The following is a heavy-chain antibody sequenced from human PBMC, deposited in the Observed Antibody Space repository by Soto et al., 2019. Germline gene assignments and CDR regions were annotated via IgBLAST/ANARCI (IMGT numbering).Heavy chain of an antibody. CDR3: ARDHRGTFDI. D-gene: IGHD3-10*01. J-gene: IGHJ3*02. Sequence: QVQLVQSGAEVKKPGASVKVSCKASGYTFTGYYMHWVRQAPGQGLEWMGWINPNSGGTNYAQKVQGWVTMTRDTSISTAYMELSRLRSDDTSVYYCARDHRGTFDIWGQGTMVTVSS. V-gene: IGHV1-2*04. CDR1: GYTFTGYY. CDR2: INPNSGGT.